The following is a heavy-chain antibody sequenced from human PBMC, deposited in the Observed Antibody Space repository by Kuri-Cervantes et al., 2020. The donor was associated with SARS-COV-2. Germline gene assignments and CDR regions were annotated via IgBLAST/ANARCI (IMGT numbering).Heavy chain of an antibody. J-gene: IGHJ4*02. D-gene: IGHD4-23*01. CDR3: ARDLRWGYFDY. V-gene: IGHV3-7*01. CDR1: GFTFSSYA. CDR2: IDQEGGAN. Sequence: GGSLRLSCAASGFTFSSYAMHWVRQAPGKGLEWVALIDQEGGANYYVDSVKGRFTVSRDNAKNSLFLQMNSLRAEDTAVYYCARDLRWGYFDYWGQGTLVTVSS.